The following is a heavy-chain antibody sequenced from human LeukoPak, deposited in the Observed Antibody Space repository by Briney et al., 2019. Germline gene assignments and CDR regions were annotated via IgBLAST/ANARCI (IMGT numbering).Heavy chain of an antibody. D-gene: IGHD1-26*01. CDR2: ISYNGIT. Sequence: SATLSLTCSVSGDSIRTNNYFWGWIRQPPGMGLEWIGSISYNGITYYNPSLKSRASVSVDTSKNQFSLNLNSVTAADTAIYYCARRPGHTWDMGNWFDPWGQGTLVTVFS. J-gene: IGHJ5*02. CDR1: GDSIRTNNYF. V-gene: IGHV4-39*01. CDR3: ARRPGHTWDMGNWFDP.